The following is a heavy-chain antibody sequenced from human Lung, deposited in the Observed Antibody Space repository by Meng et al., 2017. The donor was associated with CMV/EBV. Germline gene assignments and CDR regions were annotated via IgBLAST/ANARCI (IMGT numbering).Heavy chain of an antibody. V-gene: IGHV1-69*04. J-gene: IGHJ6*02. CDR3: ARDRLLLGGFYYNGMDV. Sequence: SVKVSXKASGGTFSSYSFSWVRQAPGQGLEWMGRIIPIFGLANYTQKFQGRVTISADKSTSIVSMELSSLRSEDTAVYYCARDRLLLGGFYYNGMDVWSQGTTVTVSS. D-gene: IGHD3/OR15-3a*01. CDR1: GGTFSSYS. CDR2: IIPIFGLA.